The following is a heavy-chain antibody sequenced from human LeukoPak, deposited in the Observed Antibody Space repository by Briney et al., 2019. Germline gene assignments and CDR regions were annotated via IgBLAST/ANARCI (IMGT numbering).Heavy chain of an antibody. CDR1: NGSISSYY. V-gene: IGHV4-59*12. CDR2: IYYSGST. D-gene: IGHD5-18*01. CDR3: ARGRDTAMVTPFDY. Sequence: KPSETLSLTCTVSNGSISSYYWSWIRQPSGKGLEWIGYIYYSGSTNYNPSLKSRVTISVDTSKNQFSLKLSSVTAADTAVYYCARGRDTAMVTPFDYWGQGTLVTVSS. J-gene: IGHJ4*02.